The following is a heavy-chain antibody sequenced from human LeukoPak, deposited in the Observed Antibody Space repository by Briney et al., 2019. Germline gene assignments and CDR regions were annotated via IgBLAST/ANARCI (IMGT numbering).Heavy chain of an antibody. Sequence: GGSLRLSCAASGFTFSSYGMHWVRQAPGKGLEWVAFIRYDGSNKYYADSVKGRFTISRDNSKNTLYLQINSLRAEDTAVYCCAKDLGATSDYWGQGTLVTVSS. CDR3: AKDLGATSDY. V-gene: IGHV3-30*02. CDR1: GFTFSSYG. CDR2: IRYDGSNK. D-gene: IGHD1-26*01. J-gene: IGHJ4*02.